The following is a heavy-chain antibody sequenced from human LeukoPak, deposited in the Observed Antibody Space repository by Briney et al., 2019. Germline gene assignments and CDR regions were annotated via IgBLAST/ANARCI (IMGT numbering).Heavy chain of an antibody. CDR3: TKDWQGASRNYYYYYMDV. V-gene: IGHV3-74*01. J-gene: IGHJ6*03. CDR2: FNSDGSST. CDR1: GFTFSSYW. Sequence: GGSLRLSCAASGFTFSSYWMHWVRQAPGKGLVWVSRFNSDGSSTSYADSVKGRFTISRDNAKNTLYLQMNSLRAEDTAVYYCTKDWQGASRNYYYYYMDVWGKGTTVTVSS. D-gene: IGHD1-14*01.